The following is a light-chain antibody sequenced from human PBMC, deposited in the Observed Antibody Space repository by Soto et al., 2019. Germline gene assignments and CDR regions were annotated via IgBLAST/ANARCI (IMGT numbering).Light chain of an antibody. CDR2: AAS. J-gene: IGKJ4*01. V-gene: IGKV1-9*01. Sequence: IQLTQSPSSLSASVGDRVTITCRASQGISSNLAWYQQKPGNVPKLLIYAASTLQSGLPSRFSGRGSGTEYTLTISSLQPEDLANYYCQQLHSYPRTFGGGTRVEIK. CDR1: QGISSN. CDR3: QQLHSYPRT.